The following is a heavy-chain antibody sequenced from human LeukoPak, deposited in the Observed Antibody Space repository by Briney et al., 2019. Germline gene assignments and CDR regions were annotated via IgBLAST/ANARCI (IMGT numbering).Heavy chain of an antibody. D-gene: IGHD2-15*01. J-gene: IGHJ6*04. CDR3: ARYCSGGSCSSYYYYGMDV. V-gene: IGHV3-7*03. CDR1: GFTFSSYW. Sequence: GGSLRPSCAASGFTFSSYWMSWVRQAPGKGLEWVANIKQDGSEKYYVDSVKGRFTISRDNAKNSLYLQMNSLRAEDTAVYYCARYCSGGSCSSYYYYGMDVWGKGTTVTVSS. CDR2: IKQDGSEK.